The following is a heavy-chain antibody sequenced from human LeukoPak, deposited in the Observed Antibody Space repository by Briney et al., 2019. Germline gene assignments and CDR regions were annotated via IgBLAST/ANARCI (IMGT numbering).Heavy chain of an antibody. CDR3: ARDESHIVVVPAAIPRDYYYYGMNV. CDR1: GYTFTSYG. CDR2: ISAYNGNT. J-gene: IGHJ6*02. D-gene: IGHD2-2*01. V-gene: IGHV1-18*01. Sequence: ASVKVSCKASGYTFTSYGISWVRQAPGQGLEWMGWISAYNGNTNCAQKLQGRVTMTTDTSTSTAYMELRSLRSDDTAVYYCARDESHIVVVPAAIPRDYYYYGMNVWGQGTTVTVSS.